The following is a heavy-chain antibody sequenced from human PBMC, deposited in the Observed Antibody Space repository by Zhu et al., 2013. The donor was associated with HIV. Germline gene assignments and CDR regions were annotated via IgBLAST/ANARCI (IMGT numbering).Heavy chain of an antibody. V-gene: IGHV1-46*01. CDR2: INPSGGST. CDR1: GYTFTDFY. J-gene: IGHJ4*02. Sequence: QVQLVQSGAEVKKPGASVKVSCKTSGYTFTDFYVHWVRQAPGQGLEWMGIINPSGGSTSYAQKFQGRVTMTRDTSTSTVYMELSSLRSEDTAVYYCASGGGSMATGYFDYWGQGTLVTVSS. D-gene: IGHD3-16*01. CDR3: ASGGGSMATGYFDY.